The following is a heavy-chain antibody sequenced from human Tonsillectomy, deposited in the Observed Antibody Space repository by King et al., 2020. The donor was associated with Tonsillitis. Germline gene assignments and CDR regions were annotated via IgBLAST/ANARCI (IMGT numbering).Heavy chain of an antibody. V-gene: IGHV3-21*01. CDR1: GFTFSSYS. D-gene: IGHD3-10*01. Sequence: VQLVESGGGLVKPGGSLRLSCAASGFTFSSYSMNWVRQAPGKGLEWVSSISSTWFYIYFAALVRGRLTISRVNAKNSLYLQMNSLRAEDTAVYYCASLGFGESFFHYWGQGTLVTVSS. J-gene: IGHJ4*02. CDR3: ASLGFGESFFHY. CDR2: ISSTWFYI.